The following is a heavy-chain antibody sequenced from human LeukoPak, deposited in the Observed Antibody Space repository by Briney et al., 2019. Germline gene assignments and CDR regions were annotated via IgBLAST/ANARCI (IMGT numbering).Heavy chain of an antibody. CDR3: ARVSYVRGVTVYYFDH. J-gene: IGHJ4*02. V-gene: IGHV3-21*01. Sequence: PGGSLRLSCAASGFTFSSYSMYWVRQAPGKGLEWVSSISSSRSYIYYADSVKGRFTISRDNAKNSLYLQMNSLRAEDTAIYYCARVSYVRGVTVYYFDHWGQGTLVTVSS. D-gene: IGHD3-10*02. CDR1: GFTFSSYS. CDR2: ISSSRSYI.